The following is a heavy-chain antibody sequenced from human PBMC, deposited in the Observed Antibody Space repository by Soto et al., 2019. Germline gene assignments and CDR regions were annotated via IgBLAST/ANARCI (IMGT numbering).Heavy chain of an antibody. D-gene: IGHD3-22*01. V-gene: IGHV3-74*01. CDR3: ARDSDYYDSSGYYYDAFDI. CDR1: GFTFSSYW. CDR2: INSDGSST. J-gene: IGHJ3*02. Sequence: GGSLRLSCAASGFTFSSYWMHWVRQAPGKGLVWVSRINSDGSSTSYADSVKGRFTISRDNAKNTLYLQMNSLRAEDTAVYYCARDSDYYDSSGYYYDAFDIWGQGTMVTVSS.